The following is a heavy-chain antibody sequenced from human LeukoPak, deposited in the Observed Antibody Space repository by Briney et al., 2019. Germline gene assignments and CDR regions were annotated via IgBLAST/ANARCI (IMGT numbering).Heavy chain of an antibody. D-gene: IGHD2-8*01. Sequence: SETLSPTCAVYGGSFSSYYWSWIRQPPGKGLEWIGYISSSGSTNYNPSLKSRVTVSVDTSKNQFSLRLSSVTAADTAVYYCARDRDIYCANGVCYNWFFDLWGRGTLVTVSS. CDR3: ARDRDIYCANGVCYNWFFDL. J-gene: IGHJ2*01. V-gene: IGHV4-59*01. CDR2: ISSSGST. CDR1: GGSFSSYY.